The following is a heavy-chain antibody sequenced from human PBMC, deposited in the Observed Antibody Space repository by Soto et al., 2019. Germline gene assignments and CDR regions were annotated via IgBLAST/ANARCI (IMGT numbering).Heavy chain of an antibody. CDR2: LNPNSGDT. J-gene: IGHJ4*02. D-gene: IGHD6-19*01. Sequence: QVRLVQSGAEVKKPGASVKVSCKASGYTFSSYDINWVRQATGQGLEWMGWLNPNSGDTGYAQKFQCRVTLTRNTSINTAYIELSSLTSDDTAVYYCATSGGGWYLYWGQGTLVTVSS. CDR1: GYTFSSYD. CDR3: ATSGGGWYLY. V-gene: IGHV1-8*01.